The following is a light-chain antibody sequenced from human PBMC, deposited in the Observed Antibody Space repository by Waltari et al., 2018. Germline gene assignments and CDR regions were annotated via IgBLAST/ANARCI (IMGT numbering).Light chain of an antibody. V-gene: IGKV3-20*01. CDR3: QQYGTSPWA. CDR2: ATS. Sequence: EIVLTQSLGTLSLSPGEEATLSCRGSDHVGSPYLGWYQKKRGHAPRLLIYATSNRATGIPDRFSGSGSGTDFTLTISSLQPEDSAIYYCQQYGTSPWAFGQGTKVEIK. J-gene: IGKJ1*01. CDR1: DHVGSPY.